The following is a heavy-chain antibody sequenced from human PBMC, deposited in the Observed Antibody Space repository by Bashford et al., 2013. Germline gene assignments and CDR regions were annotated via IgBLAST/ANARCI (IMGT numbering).Heavy chain of an antibody. D-gene: IGHD1-1*01. CDR1: GFTFSSYS. Sequence: GSLRLSCAASGFTFSSYSMNWVRQAPGKGLEWVSSISSSSSYIYYADSVKGRFTISRDNAKNSLYLQMNSLRAEDTAVYYCARDFNWNDAFDIWGQGTMVTVSS. J-gene: IGHJ3*02. V-gene: IGHV3-21*01. CDR2: ISSSSSYI. CDR3: ARDFNWNDAFDI.